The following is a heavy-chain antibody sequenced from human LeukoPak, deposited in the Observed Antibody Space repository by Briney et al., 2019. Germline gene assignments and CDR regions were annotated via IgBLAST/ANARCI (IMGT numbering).Heavy chain of an antibody. V-gene: IGHV3-23*01. J-gene: IGHJ4*02. CDR1: GFSFSSYA. CDR3: ARAPTFSGWFDY. Sequence: GGSLRLSCAASGFSFSSYAMSWVRQAPGKGLEWVSAISGSGGSTYYADSVKGRFTISRDNSKNTLYLQMNSLRVEDTAVYYCARAPTFSGWFDYWGQGTLVTVSS. D-gene: IGHD6-19*01. CDR2: ISGSGGST.